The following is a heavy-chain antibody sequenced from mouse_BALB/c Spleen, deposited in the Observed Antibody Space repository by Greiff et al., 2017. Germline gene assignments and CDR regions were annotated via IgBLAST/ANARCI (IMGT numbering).Heavy chain of an antibody. J-gene: IGHJ2*01. CDR3: AREGDAYYFDY. Sequence: DVMLVESGGGLVKPGGSLKLSCAASGFTFSSYAMSWVRQTPEKRLEWVATISSGGSYTYYPDSVKGRFTISRDNAKNTLYLQMSSLRSEDTAMYYCAREGDAYYFDYWGQGTTLTVSS. V-gene: IGHV5-9-1*01. CDR2: ISSGGSYT. CDR1: GFTFSSYA.